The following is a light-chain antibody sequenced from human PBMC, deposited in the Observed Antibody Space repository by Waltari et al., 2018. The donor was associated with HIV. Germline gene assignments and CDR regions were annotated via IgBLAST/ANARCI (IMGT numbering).Light chain of an antibody. CDR2: KAS. V-gene: IGKV1-5*03. CDR1: QSINAW. CDR3: QQYNNFPAT. J-gene: IGKJ3*01. Sequence: DLQMTQSPSPPSASVGGRVIITCRASQSINAWLAWYQQIPGKAPRLLIYKASDLQSGVPSRVSGSGSGTEFTLTISSLQPDDFATYYCQQYNNFPATFGPGTKVDIK.